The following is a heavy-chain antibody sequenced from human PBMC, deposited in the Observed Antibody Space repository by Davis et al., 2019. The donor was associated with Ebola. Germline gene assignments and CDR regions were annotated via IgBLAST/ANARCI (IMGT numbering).Heavy chain of an antibody. V-gene: IGHV3-30*02. D-gene: IGHD6-13*01. CDR1: GFTFSSYG. CDR3: ARAPSGYSSSFDY. J-gene: IGHJ4*02. CDR2: IRYDGSDK. Sequence: GESLKISCAASGFTFSSYGMHWVRQAPGKGLEWVAFIRYDGSDKYYADSVKGRFTISRDNSKNTLYLQMNSLRAEDTAVYYCARAPSGYSSSFDYWGQGTLVTVSS.